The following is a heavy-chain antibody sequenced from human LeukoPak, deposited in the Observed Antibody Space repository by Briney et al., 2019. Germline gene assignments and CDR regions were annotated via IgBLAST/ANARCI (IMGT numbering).Heavy chain of an antibody. CDR3: AKDRIELSY. V-gene: IGHV3-30*18. J-gene: IGHJ4*02. Sequence: GGSLRLSCAASGFTFSSYGMHWVRQAPGKGLEWVAVISYDGSNKYYADSVKGRFTISRDNSNNTLYLQMNSLRAEDTAVYYCAKDRIELSYWGQGTLVTVSS. CDR2: ISYDGSNK. D-gene: IGHD2-15*01. CDR1: GFTFSSYG.